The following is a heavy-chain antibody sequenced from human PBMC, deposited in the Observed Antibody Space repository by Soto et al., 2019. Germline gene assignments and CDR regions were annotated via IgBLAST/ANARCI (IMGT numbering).Heavy chain of an antibody. V-gene: IGHV6-1*01. CDR3: ARDFTSSLAAAGTIAFDI. CDR2: TYYRSKWYN. J-gene: IGHJ3*02. Sequence: SQTLSLTCAISGDSVSSNSAAWNWIRQSPSRGLEWLGRTYYRSKWYNDYAVSVKSRITINPDTSKNQFSLQLNSVTPEDTAVYYFARDFTSSLAAAGTIAFDIWGQGTMVTVSS. D-gene: IGHD6-13*01. CDR1: GDSVSSNSAA.